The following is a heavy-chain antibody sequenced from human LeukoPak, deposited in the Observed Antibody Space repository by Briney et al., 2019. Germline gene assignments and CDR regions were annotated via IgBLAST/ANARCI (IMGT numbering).Heavy chain of an antibody. J-gene: IGHJ3*02. CDR1: DYSISSGYS. D-gene: IGHD4-17*01. Sequence: PSETLSLTCAVRDYSISSGYSWGWVRQPPGKGLEWIANFYLSGTTYYNPSLKSRVTISLGTSNNHFSLKLSSVTALDTAVYWCAKTDYGDYGAFNIWGQGTMVTVSS. CDR2: FYLSGTT. V-gene: IGHV4-38-2*01. CDR3: AKTDYGDYGAFNI.